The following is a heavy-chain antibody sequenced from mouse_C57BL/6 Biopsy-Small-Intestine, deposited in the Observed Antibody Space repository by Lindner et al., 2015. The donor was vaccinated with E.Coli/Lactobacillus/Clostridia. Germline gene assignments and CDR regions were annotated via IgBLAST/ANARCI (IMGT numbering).Heavy chain of an antibody. Sequence: VQLQESGPELVKPGASVKIFCKASGYSFTDSYMQWGKQSPEKSLEWIGEINPGTAETTYNQKFKAKATLTVDKSSSTVYMQLESLTSEDSAVYYCTSGNSGPWLAYWGQGTLVTVSA. CDR2: INPGTAET. V-gene: IGHV1-42*01. CDR1: GYSFTDSY. CDR3: TSGNSGPWLAY. D-gene: IGHD3-1*01. J-gene: IGHJ3*01.